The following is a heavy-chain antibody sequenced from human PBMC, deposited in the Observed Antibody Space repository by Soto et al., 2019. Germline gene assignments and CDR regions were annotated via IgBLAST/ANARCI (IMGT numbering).Heavy chain of an antibody. CDR1: GFSLSTSGVG. V-gene: IGHV2-5*02. CDR3: AHRRHGGLGDAFDI. Sequence: QVTLKESGPPLVKPTQTLTLTCMFTGFSLSTSGVGVGWIRQPRGKALEWLALIYWDGDKRYSPSLKSRLTITKDTSKNQVVLTMTNMDPVDTATYYCAHRRHGGLGDAFDIWGQGTMVTVSS. J-gene: IGHJ3*02. CDR2: IYWDGDK.